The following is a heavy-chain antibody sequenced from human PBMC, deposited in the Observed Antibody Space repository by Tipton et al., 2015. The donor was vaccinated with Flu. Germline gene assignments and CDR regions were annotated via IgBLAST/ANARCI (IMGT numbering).Heavy chain of an antibody. CDR2: IYHTGST. J-gene: IGHJ1*01. V-gene: IGHV4-38-2*02. Sequence: TLSLTCIVSGYSISSGYYWGWIRQPPGKGLEWIGSIYHTGSTYYNPSLKSRVTISIDTSKNQFSLRLSSVTAADTAVYYCAREKDSRGSEYFQQWGQGTLVTVSS. CDR1: GYSISSGYY. CDR3: AREKDSRGSEYFQQ. D-gene: IGHD3-22*01.